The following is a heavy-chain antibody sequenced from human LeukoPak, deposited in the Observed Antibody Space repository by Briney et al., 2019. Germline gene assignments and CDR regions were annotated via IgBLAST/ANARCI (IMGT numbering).Heavy chain of an antibody. V-gene: IGHV3-21*01. CDR1: GFTFSPYT. J-gene: IGHJ4*02. CDR2: ISSSSTSI. Sequence: SGGSLRLSCAASGFTFSPYTMNWVRQAPGKGLEWVSSISSSSTSIYYADSLKGRFTISRDNAKNSVYLQMNSLTAEDTAVYYCARDHSYYFDYWGQGTQVTVSS. D-gene: IGHD2-21*01. CDR3: ARDHSYYFDY.